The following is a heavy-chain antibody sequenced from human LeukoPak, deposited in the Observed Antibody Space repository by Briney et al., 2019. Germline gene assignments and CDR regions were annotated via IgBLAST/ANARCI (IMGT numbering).Heavy chain of an antibody. D-gene: IGHD3-10*01. Sequence: SQTLSLTCTVSGGSISSGGYYWSWIRQHPGKGLEWIGYTYYSGSTYYNPSLKSRVTISVDTSKNQFSLKLSSVTAADTAVYYCARGSITYNWFDPWGQGTLVTVSS. CDR2: TYYSGST. V-gene: IGHV4-31*03. CDR1: GGSISSGGYY. J-gene: IGHJ5*02. CDR3: ARGSITYNWFDP.